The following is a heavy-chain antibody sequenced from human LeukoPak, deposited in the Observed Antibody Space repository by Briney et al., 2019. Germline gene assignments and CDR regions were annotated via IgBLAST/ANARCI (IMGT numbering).Heavy chain of an antibody. CDR3: ARGYTNYGYAFDI. CDR1: GFTFSSYS. V-gene: IGHV3-21*01. J-gene: IGHJ3*02. D-gene: IGHD4-11*01. Sequence: GGSLRLSCAASGFTFSSYSMNWVRQAPGKGLEWVSSISSSSIYIYYADSVKGRFTISRDNVRNSLYLQMNSLRAEDTAVYYCARGYTNYGYAFDIWGQGTMVTVSS. CDR2: ISSSSIYI.